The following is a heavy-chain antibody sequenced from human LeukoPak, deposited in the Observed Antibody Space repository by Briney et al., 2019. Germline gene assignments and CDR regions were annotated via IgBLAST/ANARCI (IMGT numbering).Heavy chain of an antibody. D-gene: IGHD3-10*01. J-gene: IGHJ4*02. CDR1: GGSFSGYY. CDR3: ARGRGFFDY. Sequence: SETLSLTCAVYGGSFSGYYWSWIRQPPGKGLEWIGEINHSGSTNYNPSLRSRVTISVDTSKNQFSLKLSSVTAADTAVYYCARGRGFFDYWGQGTLVTVSS. CDR2: INHSGST. V-gene: IGHV4-34*01.